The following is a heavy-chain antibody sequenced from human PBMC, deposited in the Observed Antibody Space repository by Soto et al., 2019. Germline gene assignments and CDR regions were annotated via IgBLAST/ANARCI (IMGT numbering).Heavy chain of an antibody. V-gene: IGHV3-23*01. D-gene: IGHD2-21*01. J-gene: IGHJ4*02. CDR2: ISGSGGST. CDR1: GFPFSSYA. CDR3: AKDQAVLPRFLYDY. Sequence: GGSLRLSCAASGFPFSSYAMSWVRQAPGKGLEWVSAISGSGGSTYYADSVKGRFTISRDNSKNTLYLQMNSLRAEDTAVYYCAKDQAVLPRFLYDYWGQGTLVTVSS.